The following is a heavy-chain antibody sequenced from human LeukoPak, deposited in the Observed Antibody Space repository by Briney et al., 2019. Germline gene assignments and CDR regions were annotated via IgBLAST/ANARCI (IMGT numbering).Heavy chain of an antibody. CDR1: GGSTGSDY. CDR2: VYYSGVT. V-gene: IGHV4-59*08. CDR3: ARLSLHCSGGSCYRGAFDS. J-gene: IGHJ4*02. D-gene: IGHD2-15*01. Sequence: PSETLSLTCTVSGGSTGSDYWSWIRQPPGKELEWIPYVYYSGVTSYNPSLKSRVAISIDTSKNQFSLNLSSVTAADTAVYYCARLSLHCSGGSCYRGAFDSWGQGTLVTVSS.